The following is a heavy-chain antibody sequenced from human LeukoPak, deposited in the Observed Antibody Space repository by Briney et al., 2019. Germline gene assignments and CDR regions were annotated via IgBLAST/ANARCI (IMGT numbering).Heavy chain of an antibody. V-gene: IGHV3-74*01. Sequence: PGGSLRLSCAASGFTLSSYWMHWVRQVPGKGLVWVSRIKRDGSDTRYADSVKGRFTISRDNSKNTLYLQMNSLRAEDTAVYYCAISSDWTSLDYWGQGTLVTVSS. CDR3: AISSDWTSLDY. CDR1: GFTLSSYW. J-gene: IGHJ4*02. D-gene: IGHD6-19*01. CDR2: IKRDGSDT.